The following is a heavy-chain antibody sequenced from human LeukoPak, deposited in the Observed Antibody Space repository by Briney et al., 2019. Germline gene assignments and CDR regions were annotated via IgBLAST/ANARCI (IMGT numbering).Heavy chain of an antibody. V-gene: IGHV3-23*01. J-gene: IGHJ4*02. CDR2: ISGSSGST. CDR1: GFTFSSCA. CDR3: AKEGSALGYCSGGSCYGRFFDY. Sequence: PGGSLRLSCAASGFTFSSCAMSWVRQAPGKGLEWVSAISGSSGSTYYADSVKGRFTISRDNSKNTLYLQMNSLRAEDTAVYYCAKEGSALGYCSGGSCYGRFFDYWGQGTLVTVSS. D-gene: IGHD2-15*01.